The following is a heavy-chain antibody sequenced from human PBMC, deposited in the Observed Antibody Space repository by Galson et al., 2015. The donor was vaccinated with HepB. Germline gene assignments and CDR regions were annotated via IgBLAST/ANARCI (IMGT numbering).Heavy chain of an antibody. D-gene: IGHD2-21*02. J-gene: IGHJ3*02. CDR3: ARDDSYCDGDCYTNDAFDI. Sequence: SLRLSCAASGFTFSSYSMNWVRQAPGKGLEWVSSISSSSSYIYYADSVKGRFTISRDNAKNSLYLQMNSLRAEDTAVYYCARDDSYCDGDCYTNDAFDIWGQGTMVTVSS. V-gene: IGHV3-21*01. CDR2: ISSSSSYI. CDR1: GFTFSSYS.